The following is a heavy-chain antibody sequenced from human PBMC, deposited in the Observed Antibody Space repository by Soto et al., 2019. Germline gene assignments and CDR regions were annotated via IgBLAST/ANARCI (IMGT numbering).Heavy chain of an antibody. CDR1: GFCCHVYS. CDR3: ARAYTASGNYYYSYGMDV. CDR2: ISSSSSYK. J-gene: IGHJ6*02. D-gene: IGHD5-18*01. Sequence: SLRVSYAASGFCCHVYSITWFRQAPGKGREWVASISSSSSYKDYADSVKGRFTVSRDNAKNSLYLQMNSLRADDTAVYYCARAYTASGNYYYSYGMDVWDQGTAVTVFS. V-gene: IGHV3-21*01.